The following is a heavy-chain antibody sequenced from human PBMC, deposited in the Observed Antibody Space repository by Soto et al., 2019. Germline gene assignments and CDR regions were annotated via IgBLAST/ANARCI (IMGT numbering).Heavy chain of an antibody. CDR3: ARIRLTGYFDD. Sequence: QVQLVESGGGLVKPGGSLRLSCVASGFTFSEHYMTWIRQAPGKGLEWLSYVSTSSSYTNYADSVKGRFTIYRDNARNSLYLQINSLSTEDTAVYYCARIRLTGYFDDWSPVTLITDST. V-gene: IGHV3-11*05. J-gene: IGHJ4*02. CDR2: VSTSSSYT. CDR1: GFTFSEHY.